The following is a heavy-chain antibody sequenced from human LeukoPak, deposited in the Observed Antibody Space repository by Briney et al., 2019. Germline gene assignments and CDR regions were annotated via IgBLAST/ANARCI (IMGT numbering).Heavy chain of an antibody. CDR1: GYTFSGYY. Sequence: ASVKVSCKASGYTFSGYYMHWVRQAPGQGLEWMGWINPNSGGTNYAQKFQGRVTMTRDTSISTAYMELSRLRSDDTAVYYCARSAAIYWYFDLWGRGTLVTVSS. CDR2: INPNSGGT. D-gene: IGHD2-2*01. CDR3: ARSAAIYWYFDL. V-gene: IGHV1-2*02. J-gene: IGHJ2*01.